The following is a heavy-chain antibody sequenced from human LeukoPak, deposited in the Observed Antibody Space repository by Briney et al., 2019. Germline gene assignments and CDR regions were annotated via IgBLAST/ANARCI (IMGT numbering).Heavy chain of an antibody. J-gene: IGHJ4*02. V-gene: IGHV4-34*01. D-gene: IGHD4-17*01. Sequence: KSGGSLRLSCAASGFTFSSYAMSWIRQPPGKGLEWIGEINHSGSTNYNPSLKSRVTISVDTSKNQFSLKLSSVTAADTAVYYCARVQFTVTTNYIDYWGQGTLVTVSS. CDR2: INHSGST. CDR1: GFTFSSYA. CDR3: ARVQFTVTTNYIDY.